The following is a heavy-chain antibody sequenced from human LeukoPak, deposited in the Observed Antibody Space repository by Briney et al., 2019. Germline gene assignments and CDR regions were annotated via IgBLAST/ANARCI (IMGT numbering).Heavy chain of an antibody. CDR3: ARGMITFGGVIVWDY. CDR2: IGTAGDT. CDR1: GFTFSSYD. Sequence: GGSLRLSCAASGFTFSSYDMHWARQATGKGLEWVSAIGTAGDTYYPGSVKGRFTISRENAKNSLYLQMNSLRAGDTAVYYCARGMITFGGVIVWDYWGQGTLVTVSS. V-gene: IGHV3-13*01. D-gene: IGHD3-16*02. J-gene: IGHJ4*02.